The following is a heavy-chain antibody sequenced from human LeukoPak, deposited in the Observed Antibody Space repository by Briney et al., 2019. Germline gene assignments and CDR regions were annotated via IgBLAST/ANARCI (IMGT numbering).Heavy chain of an antibody. V-gene: IGHV4-38-2*02. J-gene: IGHJ5*02. CDR2: FYHSGNT. Sequence: SETLSLTCAVSGYSISSGYFWGWIRQPPGKGLEWIGTFYHSGNTYYNPSLKRRVTISVDTSKNQFSLKLTSVTAADTAVYYCARDRPLLRGWSWFDPWGQGPLVTVFS. CDR1: GYSISSGYF. D-gene: IGHD6-19*01. CDR3: ARDRPLLRGWSWFDP.